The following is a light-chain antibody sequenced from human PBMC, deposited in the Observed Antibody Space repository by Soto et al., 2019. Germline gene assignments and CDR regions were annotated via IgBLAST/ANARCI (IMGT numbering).Light chain of an antibody. V-gene: IGKV3-20*01. CDR2: GAS. J-gene: IGKJ2*01. Sequence: IVLTQSPGILSLSPGDRATLSCRASQTVFSNYLAWYQQKPGQAPRLLIHGASRRATGIPDRFSGSGSGIDFTLTISGVEPEDFALYYCQQFDSSMYTFGHGTKLDIK. CDR3: QQFDSSMYT. CDR1: QTVFSNY.